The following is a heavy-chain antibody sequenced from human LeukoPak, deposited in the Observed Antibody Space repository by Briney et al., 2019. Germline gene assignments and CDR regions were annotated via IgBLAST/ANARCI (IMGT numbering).Heavy chain of an antibody. Sequence: SVKVSCKASGGTFSSYAISWVRQAPGQGLEWMGRIIPIFGIANYAQKFQGRVTITADKSTSTAYMELSSLRSEATAVYYCARVSDNWFDPWGQGTLVTVSS. CDR3: ARVSDNWFDP. V-gene: IGHV1-69*04. J-gene: IGHJ5*02. CDR2: IIPIFGIA. CDR1: GGTFSSYA. D-gene: IGHD2-21*01.